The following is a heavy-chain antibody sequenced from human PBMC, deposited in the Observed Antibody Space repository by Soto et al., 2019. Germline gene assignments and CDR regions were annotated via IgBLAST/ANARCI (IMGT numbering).Heavy chain of an antibody. V-gene: IGHV1-2*02. CDR1: EYTLTGYY. D-gene: IGHD6-19*01. CDR3: ARDLAGNDYFDY. CDR2: INPKSGDT. J-gene: IGHJ4*02. Sequence: APLKVSCKASEYTLTGYYMNWVRQAPGQGLEWMGWINPKSGDTRYAQKFQGRVTMTRDTSISTAYMELSRLRSDDTAVYYCARDLAGNDYFDYWGQGTLVTVSS.